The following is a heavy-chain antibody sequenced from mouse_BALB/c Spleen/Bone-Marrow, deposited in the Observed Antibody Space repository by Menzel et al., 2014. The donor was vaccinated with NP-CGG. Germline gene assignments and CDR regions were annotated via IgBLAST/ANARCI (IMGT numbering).Heavy chain of an antibody. Sequence: VNVVESGPGLVVPSQSLSITCTVSGFSLXSYGVHWVRQPPGKGLEWLGVIWAGGSTNYNSALMSRLSISKDNSKSQVFLKMNSLQTDDTAMYYCARPTPRYFAMDYWGQGTSVTVSS. CDR1: GFSLXSYG. J-gene: IGHJ4*01. V-gene: IGHV2-9*02. D-gene: IGHD6-1*01. CDR2: IWAGGST. CDR3: ARPTPRYFAMDY.